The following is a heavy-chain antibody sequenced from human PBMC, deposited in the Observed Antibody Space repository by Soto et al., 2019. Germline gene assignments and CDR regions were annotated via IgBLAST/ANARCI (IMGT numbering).Heavy chain of an antibody. CDR3: AKGIWFGELSDSYYFDY. D-gene: IGHD3-10*01. J-gene: IGHJ4*02. V-gene: IGHV3-23*01. CDR1: GFTFSSYA. Sequence: EVQLLESGGGLVQPGGSLRLSCAASGFTFSSYAMSWVRQAPGKGLEWVSAISGSGGSTYYADSVKGRFTISRDNSKNTLYLQMNSLRADDTAVYYCAKGIWFGELSDSYYFDYWGQGTLVTVSS. CDR2: ISGSGGST.